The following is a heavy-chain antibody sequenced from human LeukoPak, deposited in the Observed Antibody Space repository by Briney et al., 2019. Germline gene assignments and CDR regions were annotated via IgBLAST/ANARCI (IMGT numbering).Heavy chain of an antibody. CDR3: ARRGYYYDSSGYLRYYFDY. CDR1: GGSFRGYY. CDR2: INHSGST. D-gene: IGHD3-22*01. J-gene: IGHJ4*02. V-gene: IGHV4-34*01. Sequence: PSETLSLTCAVYGGSFRGYYWSWIRQPPGKGLEWIGEINHSGSTNYNPSLKSRVTISVDTSKNQFSLKLSSVTAADTAVYYCARRGYYYDSSGYLRYYFDYWGQGTLVTVSS.